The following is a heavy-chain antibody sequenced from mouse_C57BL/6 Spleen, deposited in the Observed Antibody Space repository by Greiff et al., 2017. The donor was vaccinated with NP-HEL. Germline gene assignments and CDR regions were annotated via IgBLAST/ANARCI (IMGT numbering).Heavy chain of an antibody. CDR2: INPNNGGT. CDR1: GYTFTDYN. V-gene: IGHV1-18*01. Sequence: VQLQQSGPELVKPGASVKIPCKASGYTFTDYNMDWVKQSHGKSLAWIGDINPNNGGTIYNQKFKGKATLTVDKSSSTAYMELRSLTSEDTAVYYCARYYGSSYGYFDVWGTGTTVTVSS. D-gene: IGHD1-1*01. CDR3: ARYYGSSYGYFDV. J-gene: IGHJ1*03.